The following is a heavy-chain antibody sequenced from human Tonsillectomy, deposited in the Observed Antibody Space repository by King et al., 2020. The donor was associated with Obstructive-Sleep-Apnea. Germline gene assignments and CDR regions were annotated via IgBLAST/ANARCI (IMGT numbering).Heavy chain of an antibody. Sequence: LKESGPTLVKPTQTLTLTCTVSGFSLSTSEVGVGWIRQPPGKAPEWLALIYWDDDKRYNPSLKSRLTITKDTSKNQVVLTLTNMDPVDTATYYCAHRRGRTYYFDYWGQGTLVTVSS. D-gene: IGHD2-15*01. J-gene: IGHJ4*02. CDR2: IYWDDDK. CDR3: AHRRGRTYYFDY. V-gene: IGHV2-5*02. CDR1: GFSLSTSEVG.